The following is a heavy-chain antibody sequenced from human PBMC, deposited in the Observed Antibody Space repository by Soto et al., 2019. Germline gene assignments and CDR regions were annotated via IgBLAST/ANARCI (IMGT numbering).Heavy chain of an antibody. CDR3: SSCSYDAGYSSPFFSYYYYMDV. CDR2: ISSNGGST. D-gene: IGHD4-4*01. J-gene: IGHJ6*03. CDR1: GFTFSSYA. V-gene: IGHV3-64*01. Sequence: EVQLVESGGGLVQPGGSLRLSCAASGFTFSSYAMNWVRQAPGKGLEYVSAISSNGGSTYYANSVKGRFTISRDNYETTPDRQMGSLRAVDVAVYYCSSCSYDAGYSSPFFSYYYYMDVWGKGTTVTVSS.